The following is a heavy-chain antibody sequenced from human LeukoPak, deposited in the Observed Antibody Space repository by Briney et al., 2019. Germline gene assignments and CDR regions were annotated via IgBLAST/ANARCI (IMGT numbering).Heavy chain of an antibody. CDR2: ISCSSSYI. D-gene: IGHD3-3*01. J-gene: IGHJ3*02. CDR3: ARDTYDFWSHAFDI. V-gene: IGHV3-21*01. CDR1: GFTFSSYI. Sequence: GGSLRLSCAASGFTFSSYIMNWVRQAPGKGLEWVSSISCSSSYIYYADSVKGRFTISRDNAKNSLYLQMNSLRAEDTAVYYCARDTYDFWSHAFDIWGQGTMVTVSS.